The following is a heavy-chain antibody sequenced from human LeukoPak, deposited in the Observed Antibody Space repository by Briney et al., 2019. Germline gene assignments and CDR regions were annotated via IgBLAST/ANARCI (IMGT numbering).Heavy chain of an antibody. D-gene: IGHD6-13*01. Sequence: SETLSLTCTVSGGSISSYYWSWIRQPPGKGLEWIGYIYYSGSTNYNPSLKSRVTISVDTSKNQFSLKLSSVTAADTAVYYCARLSSSWVEYYFDYWGQGTLVTVSS. CDR1: GGSISSYY. J-gene: IGHJ4*02. CDR2: IYYSGST. CDR3: ARLSSSWVEYYFDY. V-gene: IGHV4-59*01.